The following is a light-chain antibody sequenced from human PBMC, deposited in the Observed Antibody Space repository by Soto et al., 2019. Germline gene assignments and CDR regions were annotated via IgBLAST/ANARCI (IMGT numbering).Light chain of an antibody. Sequence: QPVLTQPPSVSGAPGQRVTISCTGSGSNIAAGYDVHWYQQLPGTAPKLLLYGNNNRPSGVPDRFSGSKSGTSASLAITGLQAEDEADYYCQSHDSSLRGVVFGGGTKLTVL. CDR1: GSNIAAGYD. V-gene: IGLV1-40*01. CDR2: GNN. CDR3: QSHDSSLRGVV. J-gene: IGLJ3*02.